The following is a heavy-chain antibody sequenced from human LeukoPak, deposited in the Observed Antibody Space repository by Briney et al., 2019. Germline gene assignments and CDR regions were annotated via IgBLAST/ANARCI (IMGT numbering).Heavy chain of an antibody. CDR2: ISGGST. Sequence: PGGSLRLSCAASGFTVSSNEMSWVRQAPGKGLEWVSSISGGSTYYADSRKGRFTISRDNSKKTLYLQMNSLRAEDTAVYYCAKYNWDDDFFDYWGQGSLVTVSS. CDR1: GFTVSSNE. V-gene: IGHV3-38-3*01. CDR3: AKYNWDDDFFDY. J-gene: IGHJ4*02. D-gene: IGHD1-20*01.